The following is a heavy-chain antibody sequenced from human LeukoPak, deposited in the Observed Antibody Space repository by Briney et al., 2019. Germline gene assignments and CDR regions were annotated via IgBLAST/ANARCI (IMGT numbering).Heavy chain of an antibody. Sequence: GASVKVSCKASGYTFTSYYMHWVRQAPGQGLEWMGIINPSGGSTSYAQKFQGRVTMTRDTSTSTVYMELSSLRSEDTAVYYCARVASYYDFWSGYSPSWFDPWGQGTLVTVSS. J-gene: IGHJ5*02. D-gene: IGHD3-3*01. CDR2: INPSGGST. V-gene: IGHV1-46*01. CDR3: ARVASYYDFWSGYSPSWFDP. CDR1: GYTFTSYY.